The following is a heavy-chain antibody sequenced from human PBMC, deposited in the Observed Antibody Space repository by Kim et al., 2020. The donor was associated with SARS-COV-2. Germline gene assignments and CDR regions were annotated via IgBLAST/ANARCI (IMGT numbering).Heavy chain of an antibody. CDR2: ISYDGSNK. V-gene: IGHV3-30*04. CDR1: GFTFSSYA. J-gene: IGHJ6*02. D-gene: IGHD3-22*01. Sequence: GGSLRLSCAASGFTFSSYAMHWVRQAPGKGLEWVAVISYDGSNKYYADSVKGRFTISRDNSKNTLYLQMNSLRAEDTAVYYCARAMDYYDSSEGLDVWGQGTTVTVSS. CDR3: ARAMDYYDSSEGLDV.